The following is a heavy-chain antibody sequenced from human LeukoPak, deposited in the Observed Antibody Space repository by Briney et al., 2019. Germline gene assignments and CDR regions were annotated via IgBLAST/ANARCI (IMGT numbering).Heavy chain of an antibody. CDR3: ARAGTMIVVHDAFDI. D-gene: IGHD3-22*01. J-gene: IGHJ3*02. CDR1: GFTVSSNY. CDR2: INHSGST. Sequence: GSLRLSCAASGFTVSSNYMSWVRQPPGKGLEWIGEINHSGSTNYNPSLKSRVTISVDTSKNQFSLKLSSVTAADTAVYYCARAGTMIVVHDAFDIWGQGTMVTVSS. V-gene: IGHV4-34*01.